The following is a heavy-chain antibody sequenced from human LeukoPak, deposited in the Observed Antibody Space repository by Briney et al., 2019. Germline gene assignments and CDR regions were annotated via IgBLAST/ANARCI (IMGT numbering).Heavy chain of an antibody. CDR2: IWYDGSNK. V-gene: IGHV3-33*01. J-gene: IGHJ4*02. CDR3: ARVGTVTTADY. CDR1: GFTFSNYV. Sequence: GGSLRLSCAASGFTFSNYVMHWVRQTPGKGLEWVAIIWYDGSNKYYADSVKGRFTISRDNAKNSLYLQMNSLRAEDTAVYYCARVGTVTTADYWGQGTLVTVSS. D-gene: IGHD4-4*01.